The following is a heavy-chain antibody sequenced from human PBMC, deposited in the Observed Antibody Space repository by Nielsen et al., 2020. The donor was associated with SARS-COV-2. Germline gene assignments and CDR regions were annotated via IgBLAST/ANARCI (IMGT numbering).Heavy chain of an antibody. CDR1: GYTFTSYG. CDR2: ISAYNGNT. D-gene: IGHD2-15*01. CDR3: ARLANPLLAYYMDV. Sequence: ASVKVSCKASGYTFTSYGISWVRQAPGQGLEWMGWISAYNGNTNYAQKLQGRVTMTTDTSTSTAYMELRSLRSDDTAVYYCARLANPLLAYYMDVWGKGTTVTVSS. J-gene: IGHJ6*03. V-gene: IGHV1-18*04.